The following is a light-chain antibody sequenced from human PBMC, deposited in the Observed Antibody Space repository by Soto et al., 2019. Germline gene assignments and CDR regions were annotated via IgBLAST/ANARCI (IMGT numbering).Light chain of an antibody. J-gene: IGKJ4*02. CDR2: AAS. CDR3: HQTDSTPGT. CDR1: QSISSY. V-gene: IGKV1-39*01. Sequence: EIQMTQSPSSLSASVGDRVTITCRASQSISSYLKWYQQKPGQAPKLLIYAASSLQSGVPSRFSGSGSGTDFTLTISSLLPEDFAPHYCHQTDSTPGTFGGGTKVEIK.